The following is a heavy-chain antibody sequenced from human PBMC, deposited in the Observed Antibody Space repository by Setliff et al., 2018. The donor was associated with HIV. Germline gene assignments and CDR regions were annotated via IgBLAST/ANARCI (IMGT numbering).Heavy chain of an antibody. J-gene: IGHJ4*02. CDR1: GFTFSAHG. V-gene: IGHV3-74*01. CDR3: AKFKPDKGYSYGHTDY. D-gene: IGHD5-18*01. Sequence: GGSLRLSCIASGFTFSAHGMHWVRQAPGKGLVWVFGMNTDGSSTRYADSVKGRFTISRDNAKNMLYLQMNSLSADDTAVYYCAKFKPDKGYSYGHTDYWGQGTLVTVSS. CDR2: MNTDGSST.